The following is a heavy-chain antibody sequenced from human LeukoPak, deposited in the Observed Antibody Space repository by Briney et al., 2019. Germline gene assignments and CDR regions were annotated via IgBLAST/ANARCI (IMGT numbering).Heavy chain of an antibody. Sequence: GASVKVSCKASGGTFSSYAISWVRQAPGQGLEWMGRIIPIFGIANYAQKFQGRVTITADKSTSTAYMELSSLRSEDTAVYYCARVVAAAGLDNWGQGTLVTVSS. CDR2: IIPIFGIA. V-gene: IGHV1-69*04. D-gene: IGHD6-13*01. CDR3: ARVVAAAGLDN. CDR1: GGTFSSYA. J-gene: IGHJ4*02.